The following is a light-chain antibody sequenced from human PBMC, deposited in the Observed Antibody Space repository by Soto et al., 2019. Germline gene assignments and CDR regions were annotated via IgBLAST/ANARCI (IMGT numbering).Light chain of an antibody. CDR3: SSYTSSSALS. J-gene: IGLJ2*01. Sequence: QSALTQPASVSGSPGQSITISCTGTSSDIGHYNSVSWYQHHPGKAPKLMIYEVSNRPSGVSNRFSGSKSGNTASLTISGLQADDEADYYCSSYTSSSALSFGGGTKLTVL. V-gene: IGLV2-14*01. CDR1: SSDIGHYNS. CDR2: EVS.